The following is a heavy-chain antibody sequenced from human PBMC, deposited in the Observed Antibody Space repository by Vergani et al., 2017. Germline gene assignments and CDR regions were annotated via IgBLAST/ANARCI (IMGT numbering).Heavy chain of an antibody. D-gene: IGHD5-12*01. CDR3: ARLSNAMIGSGYSGYDL. CDR2: IYYSGSS. J-gene: IGHJ4*02. V-gene: IGHV4-39*01. Sequence: QLQLQESGPGLVKPSETLSLTCTVSGGSISSSSYYWGWIRQPPGKGLEWIGSIYYSGSSYYNPSLKSRVTISLDTSKNQFSLKLSSVTAADTAVYYCARLSNAMIGSGYSGYDLWGQGTLVTVSS. CDR1: GGSISSSSYY.